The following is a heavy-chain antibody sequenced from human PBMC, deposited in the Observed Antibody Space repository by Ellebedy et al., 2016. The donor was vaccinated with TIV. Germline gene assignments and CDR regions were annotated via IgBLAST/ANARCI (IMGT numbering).Heavy chain of an antibody. J-gene: IGHJ6*02. CDR2: SYYIGTT. D-gene: IGHD3-10*01. CDR3: AGGSYTPYGMDV. CDR1: GGSVSSGSHY. V-gene: IGHV4-61*01. Sequence: SETLSLTCTVSGGSVSSGSHYWNWIRQPPGTGLEWIGYSYYIGTTNYKPSLKRRVTISEDTSKNQFSLRLTSVTAADTAVYYCAGGSYTPYGMDVWGRGTTVIVSS.